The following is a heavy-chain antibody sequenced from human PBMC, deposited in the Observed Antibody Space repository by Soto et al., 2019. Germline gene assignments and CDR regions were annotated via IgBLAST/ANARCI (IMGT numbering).Heavy chain of an antibody. CDR1: SGSFSGYY. V-gene: IGHV4-34*01. J-gene: IGHJ4*02. CDR3: ARAPKVSGSSQTRPDF. CDR2: ISQSGNT. D-gene: IGHD6-6*01. Sequence: QVQLHQWGAGLLKPSETLSLACSIYSGSFSGYYLSWIRQPPGKGLERIGEISQSGNTNYSPSLNSRVSISMDTSKKQFSLNLASVSAADTAVYYCARAPKVSGSSQTRPDFWGQGTLVTVSS.